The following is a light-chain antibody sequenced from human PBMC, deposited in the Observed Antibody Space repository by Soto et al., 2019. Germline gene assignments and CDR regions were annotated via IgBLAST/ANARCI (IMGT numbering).Light chain of an antibody. J-gene: IGLJ1*01. V-gene: IGLV2-14*01. Sequence: QSALTQPASVSGSPGQSITISCTGTSSDVGAYNYVSWYQQHPGKAPKLMVYDVSNRPSGVSNRFSGSKSGSTASLTISGLQAEDESDYYCSSYTSSSTLFDVFGTGTKLTVL. CDR3: SSYTSSSTLFDV. CDR2: DVS. CDR1: SSDVGAYNY.